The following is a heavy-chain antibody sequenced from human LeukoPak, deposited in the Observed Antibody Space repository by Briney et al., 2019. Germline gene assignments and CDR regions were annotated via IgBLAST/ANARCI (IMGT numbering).Heavy chain of an antibody. CDR3: ARQLGGSGSY. CDR1: GFTFNNYW. Sequence: HPGGSLRLSCAASGFTFNNYWISWVRQAPGKGLEWVANIKQDGSEIYYVDSVKGRFTISRDNTKNSVYLQMNSLRAEDTAVYYCARQLGGSGSYWGQGTLLTVSS. D-gene: IGHD3-10*01. J-gene: IGHJ4*02. CDR2: IKQDGSEI. V-gene: IGHV3-7*01.